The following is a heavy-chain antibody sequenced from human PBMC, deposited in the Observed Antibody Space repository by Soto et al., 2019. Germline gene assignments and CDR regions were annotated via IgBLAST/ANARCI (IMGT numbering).Heavy chain of an antibody. CDR2: IDPSDSYT. CDR3: ARLRLVVVTATPFDAFDI. V-gene: IGHV5-10-1*01. CDR1: GYSFTSYW. D-gene: IGHD2-21*02. J-gene: IGHJ3*02. Sequence: GESLKISCNGSGYSFTSYWISWVRQMPGKGLEWMGRIDPSDSYTNYSPSFQGHVTISADKSISTAYLQWSSLKASDTAMYYCARLRLVVVTATPFDAFDIWAQRTKVTVSS.